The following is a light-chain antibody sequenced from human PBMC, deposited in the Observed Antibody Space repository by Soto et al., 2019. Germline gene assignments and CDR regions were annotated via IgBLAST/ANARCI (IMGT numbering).Light chain of an antibody. CDR1: QTVISSS. Sequence: EIVLTQSPGTLSLSPGERATLSCRASQTVISSSLAWYQQKPGQAPRLLIYDTSSRATGIPDRFSGSGSGTDFTLTINRLEPEDFVVYYCQQYGSSPFTFGPGTKVDLK. CDR3: QQYGSSPFT. CDR2: DTS. J-gene: IGKJ3*01. V-gene: IGKV3-20*01.